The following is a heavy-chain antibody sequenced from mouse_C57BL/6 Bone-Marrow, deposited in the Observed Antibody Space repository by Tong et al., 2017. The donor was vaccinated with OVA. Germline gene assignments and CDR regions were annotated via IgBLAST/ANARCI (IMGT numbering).Heavy chain of an antibody. Sequence: EVQLQESGPSLVRPSQTLSLTCTVTGFSINSDCYWIWIRQFPGNQLEYIGYTFYSGITYYNPSLESRTYITRDTSKNQFSLKLSSGTTEDTATYYWARDRNYYYGPYYYAMDYWGQGTSVTVSS. CDR1: GFSINSDCY. CDR3: ARDRNYYYGPYYYAMDY. CDR2: TFYSGIT. J-gene: IGHJ4*01. V-gene: IGHV3-3*01. D-gene: IGHD1-1*01.